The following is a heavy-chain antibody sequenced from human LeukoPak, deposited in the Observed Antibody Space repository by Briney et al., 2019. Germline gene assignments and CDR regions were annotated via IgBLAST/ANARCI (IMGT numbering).Heavy chain of an antibody. CDR1: GYTFTRYY. V-gene: IGHV1-46*01. Sequence: ASVKVSCKASGYTFTRYYMHWVRQAPGQGLEWMGIINPSGGSTSYAQKFQGRVTMTRDTSTSTVYMELSSLRSEDTAVYYCARADSGSYGAYYYYYGMDVWGQGTTVTVSS. CDR3: ARADSGSYGAYYYYYGMDV. D-gene: IGHD1-26*01. J-gene: IGHJ6*02. CDR2: INPSGGST.